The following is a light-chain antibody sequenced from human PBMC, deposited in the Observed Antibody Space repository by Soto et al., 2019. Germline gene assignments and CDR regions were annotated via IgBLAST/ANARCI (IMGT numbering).Light chain of an antibody. Sequence: QAVVTQEPSLTVSPGGTVTLTCASSTGAVTSGNYPSWFQQKPGQTPRTLIYTTNSRHSWTPARFSGSLLGDKAALTLSGVQPEDEAEYYCLLYYGGAQLVFGGGTKLTVL. V-gene: IGLV7-43*01. CDR2: TTN. CDR1: TGAVTSGNY. CDR3: LLYYGGAQLV. J-gene: IGLJ3*02.